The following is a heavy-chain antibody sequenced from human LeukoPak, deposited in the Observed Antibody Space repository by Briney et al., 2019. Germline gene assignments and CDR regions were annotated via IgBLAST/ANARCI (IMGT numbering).Heavy chain of an antibody. CDR3: ARDCGGGSCYGPYDAFDI. J-gene: IGHJ3*02. CDR1: GFTFSSYE. CDR2: ISSSGSTI. D-gene: IGHD2-15*01. V-gene: IGHV3-48*03. Sequence: PGGSLRLSCAASGFTFSSYEMNWVRQAPGKGLEWVSYISSSGSTIYYADSVRGRFTISRDNAKNSLYLQMNSLRAEDTAVYYCARDCGGGSCYGPYDAFDIWGQGRMVTVCS.